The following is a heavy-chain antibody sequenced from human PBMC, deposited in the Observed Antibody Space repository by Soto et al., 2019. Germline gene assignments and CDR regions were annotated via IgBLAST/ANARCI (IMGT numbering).Heavy chain of an antibody. CDR1: GYTFTSYA. J-gene: IGHJ6*02. Sequence: ASVKVSCKASGYTFTSYAMHWVRQAPGQRLEWMGWINAGNGNTKYSQKFPGRVTITRDTSASSSYMELSSLRSEDTAVYYLARGLGYSYGHYYYYGMDVWGQATTVTVSS. CDR3: ARGLGYSYGHYYYYGMDV. V-gene: IGHV1-3*01. CDR2: INAGNGNT. D-gene: IGHD5-18*01.